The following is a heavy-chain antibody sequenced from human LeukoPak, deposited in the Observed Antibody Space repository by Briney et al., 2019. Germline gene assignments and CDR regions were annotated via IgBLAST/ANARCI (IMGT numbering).Heavy chain of an antibody. CDR3: AKPKYDSIWYLLDY. CDR2: ISDSGGST. D-gene: IGHD6-13*01. CDR1: GFTFSSYA. Sequence: GGSLRLSCAASGFTFSSYAMNWVRQAPGKGLEWVSAISDSGGSTYYADSVKGRFTISRDNSKTTLYLQMNSLRAEDSAVYYCAKPKYDSIWYLLDYWGQGTLVTVSS. V-gene: IGHV3-23*01. J-gene: IGHJ4*02.